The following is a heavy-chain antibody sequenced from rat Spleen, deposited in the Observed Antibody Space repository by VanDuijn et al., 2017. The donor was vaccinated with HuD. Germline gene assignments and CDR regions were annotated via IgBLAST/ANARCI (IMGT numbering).Heavy chain of an antibody. CDR2: ISTGGGST. V-gene: IGHV5-27*01. J-gene: IGHJ3*01. D-gene: IGHD1-11*01. Sequence: EVQLVESGGGLVQPGRSLKLSCAASGFTFSNYYMAWVRQAPTKGLEWVAYISTGGGSTYYRDSVKGRFTISRDNAKSTLYLQMDSLRSEDTATYYCTTINYGGPNWFAYWGQGTLVTVSS. CDR1: GFTFSNYY. CDR3: TTINYGGPNWFAY.